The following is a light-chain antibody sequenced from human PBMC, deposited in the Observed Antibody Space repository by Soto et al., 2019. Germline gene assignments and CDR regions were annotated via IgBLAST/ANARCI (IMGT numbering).Light chain of an antibody. CDR3: LQDHNYPLT. J-gene: IGKJ1*01. CDR2: AAS. CDR1: QGIRND. Sequence: AIQMTQSPSSLSASVGDRVIITCRASQGIRNDLGWYQQKPGKAPKLLIYAASTSQSGVPSRFSGSGSGTDFTLTISSPQPEDFATYYCLQDHNYPLTFGQGTKVEIK. V-gene: IGKV1-6*01.